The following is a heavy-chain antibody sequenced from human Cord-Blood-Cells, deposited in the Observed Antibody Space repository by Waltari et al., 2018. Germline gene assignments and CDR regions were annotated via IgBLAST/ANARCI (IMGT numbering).Heavy chain of an antibody. CDR1: GGSFSGYY. CDR3: ARGERAAPDY. J-gene: IGHJ4*02. D-gene: IGHD6-6*01. CDR2: INHSGRT. Sequence: QVQLQQWGAGLLKPSETLSLTGAVYGGSFSGYYWSWIRQPPGKGLEWIGEINHSGRTNYNPSLKSRVTISVDTSKNQFSLKLSSVTAADTAVYYCARGERAAPDYWGQGTLVTVSS. V-gene: IGHV4-34*01.